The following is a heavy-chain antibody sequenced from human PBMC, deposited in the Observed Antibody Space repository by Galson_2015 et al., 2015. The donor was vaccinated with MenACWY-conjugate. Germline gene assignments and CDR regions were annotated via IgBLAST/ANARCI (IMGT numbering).Heavy chain of an antibody. D-gene: IGHD1-26*01. V-gene: IGHV5-51*01. CDR3: ARHPPGGRGMDV. CDR2: INPVDPNI. Sequence: QSGAEVKKPGESLKISCQGSGYSFTNYWIAWVRQMPGKGLEWVGLINPVDPNIRYSPSFKGQVTISADESISTAYLQWSSLKASDTAMYYCARHPPGGRGMDVWGRGTTVTVSS. CDR1: GYSFTNYW. J-gene: IGHJ6*02.